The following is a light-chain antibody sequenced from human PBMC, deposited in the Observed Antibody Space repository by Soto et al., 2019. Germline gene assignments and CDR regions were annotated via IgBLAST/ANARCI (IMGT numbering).Light chain of an antibody. CDR1: QGVGRF. Sequence: EIVLTQSPAPLSLSPGERAALSCRASQGVGRFLAWYQQKPGRAPRLLIYDASNRATGIPARFSGSGSGTDFTLAINNLEPEDFAVYYCQQRGGWPLTFGGGTKVEI. CDR3: QQRGGWPLT. CDR2: DAS. J-gene: IGKJ4*01. V-gene: IGKV3-11*01.